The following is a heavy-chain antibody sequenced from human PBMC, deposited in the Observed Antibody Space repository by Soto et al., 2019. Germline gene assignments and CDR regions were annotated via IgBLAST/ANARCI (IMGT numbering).Heavy chain of an antibody. CDR3: ASLWDSSSSNYYYYMDV. J-gene: IGHJ6*03. D-gene: IGHD6-6*01. V-gene: IGHV3-74*01. Sequence: GGSLRLSCAASGFTFSSYWMHWVRQAPGKGLVWASRINSDGSSTSYADSVKGRFTISRDNAKNTLYLQMNSLRAEDTAVYYCASLWDSSSSNYYYYMDVWGKGTTVTVSS. CDR2: INSDGSST. CDR1: GFTFSSYW.